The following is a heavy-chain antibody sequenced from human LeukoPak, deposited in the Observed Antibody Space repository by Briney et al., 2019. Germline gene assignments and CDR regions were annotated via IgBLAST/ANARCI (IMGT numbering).Heavy chain of an antibody. CDR1: GFTFSSYG. D-gene: IGHD2-21*02. J-gene: IGHJ4*02. V-gene: IGHV3-30*03. CDR3: ARGAVVVTAIPYYFDY. CDR2: ISYDGSNK. Sequence: GRSLRLSCAASGFTFSSYGMHWVRQAPGKGLEWVAVISYDGSNKYYADSVKGRFTISRDNAKNSLYLQMNSLRAEDTAVYYCARGAVVVTAIPYYFDYWGQGTLVTVSS.